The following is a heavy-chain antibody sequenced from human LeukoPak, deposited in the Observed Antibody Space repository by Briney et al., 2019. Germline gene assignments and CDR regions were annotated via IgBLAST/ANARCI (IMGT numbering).Heavy chain of an antibody. J-gene: IGHJ6*04. D-gene: IGHD3-10*01. CDR2: IKQDGSEK. CDR3: AREGGVWFGESGMDV. Sequence: PGGSLRLSCAASGFTFSSYEMNWVRQAPGKGLEWVANIKQDGSEKYYVDSVKGRFTISRDNAKNSLYLQMNSLRAEDTAVYYCAREGGVWFGESGMDVWGKGTTVTISS. CDR1: GFTFSSYE. V-gene: IGHV3-7*01.